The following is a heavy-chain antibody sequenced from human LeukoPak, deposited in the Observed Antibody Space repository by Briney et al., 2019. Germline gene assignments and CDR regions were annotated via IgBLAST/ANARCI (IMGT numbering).Heavy chain of an antibody. V-gene: IGHV3-21*01. Sequence: GGSLRLSCAASGFTFSSYSMNWVRQAPGKGLEWVSSISSSSSYIYYADSVKGRFAISRDNAKNSLYLQTNSLRAEDTAVYYCASPNWFDPWGQGTLVTVSS. CDR3: ASPNWFDP. CDR2: ISSSSSYI. J-gene: IGHJ5*02. CDR1: GFTFSSYS.